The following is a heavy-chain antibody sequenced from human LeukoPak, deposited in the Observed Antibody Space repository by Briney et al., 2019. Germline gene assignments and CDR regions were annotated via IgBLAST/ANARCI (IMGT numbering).Heavy chain of an antibody. CDR1: GFTFSRYG. Sequence: QPGGSLRLSCAASGFTFSRYGMHWARQAPGKGLEWVAVIWCDGSNKYYADSVKGRFTVSRDNSKNTLYLQLNSLRAEDTAVYYCARDFTFDYWGQGTLVTVSS. CDR2: IWCDGSNK. D-gene: IGHD3-16*01. V-gene: IGHV3-33*01. J-gene: IGHJ4*02. CDR3: ARDFTFDY.